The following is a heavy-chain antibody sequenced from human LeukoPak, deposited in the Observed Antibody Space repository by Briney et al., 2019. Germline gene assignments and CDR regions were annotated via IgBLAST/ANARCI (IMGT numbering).Heavy chain of an antibody. D-gene: IGHD3-16*02. J-gene: IGHJ5*02. V-gene: IGHV1-2*06. CDR2: INPNSGGT. CDR3: ARDHRLRLGELSLEYNWFDP. CDR1: GYTFTGYY. Sequence: GASVKVSCKASGYTFTGYYMHWVRQAPGQGLEWMGRINPNSGGTNYAQKFQGRVTMTRDTSISTAYMELSRLRSDDTAVYYCARDHRLRLGELSLEYNWFDPWGQGALVTVSS.